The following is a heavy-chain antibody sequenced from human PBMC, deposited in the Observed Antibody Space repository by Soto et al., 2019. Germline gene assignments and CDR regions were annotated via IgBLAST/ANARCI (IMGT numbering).Heavy chain of an antibody. CDR1: GGTFNNYV. V-gene: IGHV1-69*06. Sequence: SVKVSCKASGGTFNNYVISWVRQAPGQGLEWMAGIIPIFGTPNYAQKFQGRVTITADKSTSTAYMELNSLRSEDTAVYYCAGRCDGTNCLAHFDYWGQGTLVTVSS. D-gene: IGHD2-2*01. CDR3: AGRCDGTNCLAHFDY. CDR2: IIPIFGTP. J-gene: IGHJ4*02.